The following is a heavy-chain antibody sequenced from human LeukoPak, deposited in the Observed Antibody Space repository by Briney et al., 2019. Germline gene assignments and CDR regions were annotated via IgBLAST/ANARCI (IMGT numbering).Heavy chain of an antibody. J-gene: IGHJ4*02. CDR1: GYTFSSYA. CDR2: IIPIFGTA. Sequence: SVKVSCKASGYTFSSYAISWVRQAPGQGLEWMGGIIPIFGTANYAQKFQGRVTITADESTSTAYMELSSLRSEDTAVYYCARSGYSYGYDFDYWGQGTLVTVSS. D-gene: IGHD5-18*01. CDR3: ARSGYSYGYDFDY. V-gene: IGHV1-69*13.